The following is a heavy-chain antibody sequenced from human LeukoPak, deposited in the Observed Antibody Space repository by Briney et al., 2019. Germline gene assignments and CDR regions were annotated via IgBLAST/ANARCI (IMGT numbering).Heavy chain of an antibody. V-gene: IGHV4-4*07. J-gene: IGHJ4*02. CDR2: ISGSGTI. Sequence: SETLSLTCTVSGGSINSYRSWIRQPAGKGLEWIGRISGSGTITYNPALQSRLSISIDTSKNQFSLKLSSVTAADTAVYYCARPEYYGSGKIDYWGQGTLVTVSS. CDR1: GGSINSYR. D-gene: IGHD3-10*01. CDR3: ARPEYYGSGKIDY.